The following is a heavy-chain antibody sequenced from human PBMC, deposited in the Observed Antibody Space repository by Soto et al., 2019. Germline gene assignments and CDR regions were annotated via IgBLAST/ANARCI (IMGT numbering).Heavy chain of an antibody. CDR1: GFTFEEYA. J-gene: IGHJ4*02. D-gene: IGHD3-10*01. Sequence: QAGWSLRLSCAASGFTFEEYAMHGGRQAPGKGLERVSCISWNSGSIGYADSVKGRFTISRDNAKNSLYLQMNSLRAEDTALYYCAKPAGSGFIDYWGQGTLVTVSS. CDR2: ISWNSGSI. V-gene: IGHV3-9*01. CDR3: AKPAGSGFIDY.